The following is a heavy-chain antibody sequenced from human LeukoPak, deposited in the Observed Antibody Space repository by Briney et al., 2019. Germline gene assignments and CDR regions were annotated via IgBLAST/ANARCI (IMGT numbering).Heavy chain of an antibody. CDR3: ARRAGAYSHPYDY. CDR1: GFSLSSYA. V-gene: IGHV3-23*01. D-gene: IGHD4/OR15-4a*01. CDR2: TSSSDAGK. Sequence: PGGSLRLSCTVSGFSLSSYALSWVRRAPGKGLEWVSATSSSDAGKYYADSVRGRFTISRDNSKNTLYLQMNSLRAEDTAVYYCARRAGAYSHPYDYWGQGTLVTVSS. J-gene: IGHJ4*02.